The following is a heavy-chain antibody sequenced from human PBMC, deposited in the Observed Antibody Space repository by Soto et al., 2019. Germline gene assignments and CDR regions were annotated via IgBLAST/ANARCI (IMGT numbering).Heavy chain of an antibody. CDR2: INPNSGGT. CDR1: GYTFTGYY. J-gene: IGHJ6*02. D-gene: IGHD6-6*01. Sequence: ASVKVSCKASGYTFTGYYMHWVRQAPGQGLEWMGWINPNSGGTNYAQKFRGWVTMTRDTSISTAYMELSRLRSDDTAVYYCARDEYSSPSSYYXAMDACGPRTTVTVSS. CDR3: ARDEYSSPSSYYXAMDA. V-gene: IGHV1-2*04.